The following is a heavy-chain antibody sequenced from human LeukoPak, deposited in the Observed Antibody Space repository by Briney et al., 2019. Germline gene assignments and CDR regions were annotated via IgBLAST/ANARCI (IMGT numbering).Heavy chain of an antibody. V-gene: IGHV1-2*02. CDR3: ARDLTAGSGYYNNWFDP. Sequence: ASVKVSCKASGYTFTGYYMHWVRQAPGQGFEWMGWINPNSGGTNYAQKFQGRVTMTRDTSISTAYMELSSLRSDDTAMYYCARDLTAGSGYYNNWFDPWGQGTLVTVSS. CDR2: INPNSGGT. D-gene: IGHD3-22*01. CDR1: GYTFTGYY. J-gene: IGHJ5*02.